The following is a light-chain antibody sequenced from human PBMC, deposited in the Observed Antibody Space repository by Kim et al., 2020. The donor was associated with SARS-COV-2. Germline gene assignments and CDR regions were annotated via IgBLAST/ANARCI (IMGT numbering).Light chain of an antibody. J-gene: IGLJ3*02. CDR2: GTD. CDR1: TGTVTNTQY. CDR3: LLSYSGDRV. V-gene: IGLV7-46*01. Sequence: PGVTTTFTCGSSTGTVTNTQYRCRYRKSPNHAPKANIYGTDNKGTWTPARFSGSRVGGEAALTLSSAQAEDEADYYCLLSYSGDRVFGGGTQLTVL.